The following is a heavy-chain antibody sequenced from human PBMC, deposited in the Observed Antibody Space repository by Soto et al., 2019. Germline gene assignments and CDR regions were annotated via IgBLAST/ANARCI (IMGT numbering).Heavy chain of an antibody. J-gene: IGHJ5*02. V-gene: IGHV4-59*08. Sequence: SETLSLTCAVYGGSISSYYWSWIRQPPGKGLEWIGYIYYSGSTNYNPSLKSRVTISVDTSKNQFSLKLSSVTAADTAVYYCARLEYYDILTGPFDPSGQGTLVTVSS. CDR3: ARLEYYDILTGPFDP. CDR2: IYYSGST. D-gene: IGHD3-9*01. CDR1: GGSISSYY.